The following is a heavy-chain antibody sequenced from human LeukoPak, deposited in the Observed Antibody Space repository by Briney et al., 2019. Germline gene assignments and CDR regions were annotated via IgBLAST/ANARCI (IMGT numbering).Heavy chain of an antibody. D-gene: IGHD1-26*01. Sequence: SETLSLTCTVSGDSITSSHWWSWIRQSPGKGLEWIGNTYHSDYTNYNPSLKGRATISVDTSKNQFSLKLSSVTAADTAVYYCARTSNLKVGAINEGWFDPWGQGTLVTVSS. CDR1: GDSITSSHW. V-gene: IGHV4-4*02. CDR3: ARTSNLKVGAINEGWFDP. CDR2: TYHSDYT. J-gene: IGHJ5*02.